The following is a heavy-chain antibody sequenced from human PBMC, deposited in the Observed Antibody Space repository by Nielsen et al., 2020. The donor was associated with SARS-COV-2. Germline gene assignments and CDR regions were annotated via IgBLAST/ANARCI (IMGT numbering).Heavy chain of an antibody. CDR2: IDTNTGNP. D-gene: IGHD6-13*01. J-gene: IGHJ6*02. V-gene: IGHV7-4-1*02. Sequence: ASVKVSCKASGYTFTSYTINWVRQAPGQGLEWMGWIDTNTGNPTYAQGFTGRFVFSLDTSVSTAYLQISSLKAEDTAVYYCARAAPGSSWYYYGMDVRGQGTTVTVSS. CDR3: ARAAPGSSWYYYGMDV. CDR1: GYTFTSYT.